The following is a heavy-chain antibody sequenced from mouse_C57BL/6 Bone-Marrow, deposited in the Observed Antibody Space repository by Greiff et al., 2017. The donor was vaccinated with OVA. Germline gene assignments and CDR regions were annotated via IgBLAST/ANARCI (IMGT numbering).Heavy chain of an antibody. CDR3: ARRLITTPWYCDV. D-gene: IGHD1-1*01. CDR2: IYPRSGNT. V-gene: IGHV1-81*01. J-gene: IGHJ1*03. CDR1: GYTFTSYG. Sequence: QVQLQQSGAELARPGASVKLSCKASGYTFTSYGISWVKQRTGQGLEWIGEIYPRSGNTYYNEKFKGKATLTADKSSSTAYMELRSLTSEDSAVYFCARRLITTPWYCDVWGTGTTVTVSS.